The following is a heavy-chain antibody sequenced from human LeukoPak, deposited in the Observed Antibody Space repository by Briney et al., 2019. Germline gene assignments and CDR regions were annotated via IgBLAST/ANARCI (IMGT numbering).Heavy chain of an antibody. CDR1: GGSISSSNW. CDR3: ARLPKLRYYDSSGYYPYYFDY. J-gene: IGHJ4*02. Sequence: SETLSLTCAVSGGSISSSNWWSWVRQPPGKGLEWIGEIYHSGSTNYNPSLKSRVTISVDTSKNQFSLKLSSVTAADTAVYYCARLPKLRYYDSSGYYPYYFDYWGQGTLVTVSS. CDR2: IYHSGST. D-gene: IGHD3-22*01. V-gene: IGHV4-4*02.